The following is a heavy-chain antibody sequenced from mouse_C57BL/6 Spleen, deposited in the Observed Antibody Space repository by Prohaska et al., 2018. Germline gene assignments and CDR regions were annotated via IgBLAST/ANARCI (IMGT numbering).Heavy chain of an antibody. Sequence: SVKISCKASGYTFTDYYMNWVKQSHGKSLEWIGDINPINGGTSYNQKFKGKATLTVDKSSSTAYMELRSLTSEDSAVYYCARRDYSNYGFAYWGQGTLVTVSA. J-gene: IGHJ3*01. CDR3: ARRDYSNYGFAY. CDR1: GYTFTDYY. D-gene: IGHD2-5*01. CDR2: INPINGGT. V-gene: IGHV1-26*01.